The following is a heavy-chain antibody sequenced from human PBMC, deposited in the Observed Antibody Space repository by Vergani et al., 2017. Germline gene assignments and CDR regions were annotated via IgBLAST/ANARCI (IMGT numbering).Heavy chain of an antibody. J-gene: IGHJ4*02. CDR3: ARVRAPGIAAAGDFGY. Sequence: EVQLVESGGGLVQPGGSLRLSCAASGLTFSSYTVSWVRQGPGKGVEWVSAISGSGGSIYYADSVKGRFTISRDNSKNTVYLKMNSLRAEDTAVYYCARVRAPGIAAAGDFGYWGQGTLVTVSS. CDR1: GLTFSSYT. V-gene: IGHV3-23*04. CDR2: ISGSGGSI. D-gene: IGHD6-13*01.